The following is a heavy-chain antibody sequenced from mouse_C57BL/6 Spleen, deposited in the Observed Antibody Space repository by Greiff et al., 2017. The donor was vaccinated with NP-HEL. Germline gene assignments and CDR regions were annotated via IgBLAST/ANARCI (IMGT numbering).Heavy chain of an antibody. J-gene: IGHJ1*03. D-gene: IGHD1-1*01. CDR2: ISYSGST. CDR3: ARYTKDYYGSSCYLDV. V-gene: IGHV3-8*01. CDR1: GYSITSDY. Sequence: EVQLQQSGPGLAKPSQTLSLTCSVTGYSITSDYWNWIRKFPGNKLEYMGYISYSGSTYYNPSLKSRISITRDTYKNQYYLQLNSVTTEDTATYYIARYTKDYYGSSCYLDVWGTGTTVTVSS.